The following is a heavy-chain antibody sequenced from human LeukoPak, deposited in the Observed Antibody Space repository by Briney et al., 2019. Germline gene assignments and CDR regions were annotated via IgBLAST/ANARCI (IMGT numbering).Heavy chain of an antibody. J-gene: IGHJ4*02. V-gene: IGHV3-49*04. CDR2: IRSKGYGGTT. CDR3: TRVRSGYDFDY. D-gene: IGHD3-10*01. CDR1: GFTFGDHA. Sequence: GGSLRLSCSASGFTFGDHAMSWVRQAPGKGLEWVGFIRSKGYGGTTEYAASVEGRFSLSRDDSKSFVYLQMSSLKTEDTAVYYCTRVRSGYDFDYWGQGTLVTVSS.